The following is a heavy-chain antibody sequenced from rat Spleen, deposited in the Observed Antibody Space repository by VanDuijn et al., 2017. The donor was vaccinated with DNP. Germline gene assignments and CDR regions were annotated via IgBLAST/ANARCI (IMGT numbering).Heavy chain of an antibody. D-gene: IGHD1-12*02. CDR1: AYSITSHY. CDR2: ISFSGIT. J-gene: IGHJ4*01. V-gene: IGHV3-1*01. CDR3: ASYYYDGYYAMDA. Sequence: EVQLQESGPGLVKPSQSLSLTCSVTAYSITSHYWGWIRRFPGNKMEWIGHISFSGITSYHPSLKSRISITRDTSKNQFFLQLNSVTTEDTATYYCASYYYDGYYAMDAWGQGTSVTVSS.